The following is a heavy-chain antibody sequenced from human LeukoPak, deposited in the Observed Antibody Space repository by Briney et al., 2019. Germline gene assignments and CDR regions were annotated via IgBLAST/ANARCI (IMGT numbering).Heavy chain of an antibody. V-gene: IGHV3-7*01. D-gene: IGHD3-10*01. CDR3: ARGNFRLPGVFDY. Sequence: PGGSLRLSCAASGFTFSSYWMSWVRQAPGKGLEWVANIKQDGSEKYYVDSVKGRFTISRDNAKNSLYLQMNSLRAEDTAVYYCARGNFRLPGVFDYWGQGTLVTVSS. J-gene: IGHJ4*02. CDR2: IKQDGSEK. CDR1: GFTFSSYW.